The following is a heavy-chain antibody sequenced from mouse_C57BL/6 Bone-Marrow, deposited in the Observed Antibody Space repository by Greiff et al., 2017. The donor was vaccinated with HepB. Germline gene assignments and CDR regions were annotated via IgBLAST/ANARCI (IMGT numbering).Heavy chain of an antibody. CDR1: GYTFTDYY. CDR2: IYPGSGNT. J-gene: IGHJ2*01. Sequence: QVHVKQSGAELVRPGASVKLSCKASGYTFTDYYINWVKQRPGQGLEWIARIYPGSGNTYYNEKFKGKATLTAEKSSSTAYMQLSSLTSEDSAVYFCAIITTVVAHDYWGQGTTLTVSS. V-gene: IGHV1-76*01. CDR3: AIITTVVAHDY. D-gene: IGHD1-1*01.